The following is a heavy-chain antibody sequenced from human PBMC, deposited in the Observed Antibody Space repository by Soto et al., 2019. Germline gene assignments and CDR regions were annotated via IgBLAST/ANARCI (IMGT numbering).Heavy chain of an antibody. D-gene: IGHD2-8*01. CDR1: GASISTGSYY. V-gene: IGHV4-39*01. Sequence: PSETLSLTCTVSGASISTGSYYWGWIRQPPGKGLEWIGSVSYSGSTYYSPSLRSRVIISVDASKTQFSLRLSSVTAADTAIYYCARHLHCTNGVCPYYFDFWGQGILVTVYS. CDR3: ARHLHCTNGVCPYYFDF. J-gene: IGHJ4*02. CDR2: VSYSGST.